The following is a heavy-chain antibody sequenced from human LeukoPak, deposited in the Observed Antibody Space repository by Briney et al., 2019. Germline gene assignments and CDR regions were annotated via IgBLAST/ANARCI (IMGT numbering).Heavy chain of an antibody. CDR3: VRDAGPYYYDGSGYYAH. CDR1: GGSISGSSYY. D-gene: IGHD3-22*01. V-gene: IGHV4-39*07. Sequence: PSETLSLTCTVSGGSISGSSYYWGWIRQPPGKGLEWIGSIYYSGSTYYNPSLKSRVSISVDTSKNHFSLKLSSVTAADTAVYYCVRDAGPYYYDGSGYYAHWGQGTLVTVSS. J-gene: IGHJ4*02. CDR2: IYYSGST.